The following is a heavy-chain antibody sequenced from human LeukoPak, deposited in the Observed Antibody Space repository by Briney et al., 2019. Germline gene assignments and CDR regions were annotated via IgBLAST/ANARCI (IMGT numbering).Heavy chain of an antibody. CDR2: IYYSGST. CDR3: AREGEVLLPGAFDI. V-gene: IGHV4-59*01. J-gene: IGHJ3*02. D-gene: IGHD1-26*01. Sequence: PSETLSLTCTVSGGSISSYYWSWIRQPPGKGLEWIGYIYYSGSTNYNPSLKSRVTISVGTSKNQFSLKLSSVTAADTAVYYCAREGEVLLPGAFDIWGQGTMVTVSS. CDR1: GGSISSYY.